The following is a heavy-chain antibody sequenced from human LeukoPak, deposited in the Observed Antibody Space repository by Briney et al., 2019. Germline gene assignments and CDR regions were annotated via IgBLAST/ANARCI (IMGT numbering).Heavy chain of an antibody. V-gene: IGHV3-23*01. D-gene: IGHD1-14*01. CDR1: GFIFTNYA. CDR2: VVGNVGTT. Sequence: GGSLRLSCAASGFIFTNYAMSWVRQAPGKGLEWVSAVVGNVGTTFYADSVKGRFTISRDNSKNTVYLQINSLRGEDTAVYYCAKARLSTGWAYNDYWGQGTLVTVSS. CDR3: AKARLSTGWAYNDY. J-gene: IGHJ4*02.